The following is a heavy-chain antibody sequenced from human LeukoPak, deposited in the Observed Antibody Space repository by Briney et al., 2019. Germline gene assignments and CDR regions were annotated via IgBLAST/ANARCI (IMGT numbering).Heavy chain of an antibody. D-gene: IGHD3-16*01. J-gene: IGHJ4*02. V-gene: IGHV3-23*01. CDR2: SNGAGDNT. CDR3: AKVTVCFGCYFDF. Sequence: RFTSSGYRYTFERDDRIWLGHGPVIEMKWFSTSNGAGDNTRYAETVKGRFAISRDNSKNTLYLHMSDLRAEDTAIYYCAKVTVCFGCYFDFWGQGTPVTVSS. CDR1: RYTFERDD.